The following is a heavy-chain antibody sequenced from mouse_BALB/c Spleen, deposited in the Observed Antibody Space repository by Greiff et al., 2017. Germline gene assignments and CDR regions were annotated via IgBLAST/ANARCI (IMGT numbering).Heavy chain of an antibody. V-gene: IGHV5-6*01. CDR2: ISSGGSYT. Sequence: EVQLQESGGDLVKPGGSLKLSCAASGFTFSSYGMSWVRQTPDKRLEWVATISSGGSYTYYPDSVKGRFTISRDNAKNTLYLQMSSLKSEDTAMYYCARSAYYRYDYYFDYWGQGTTLTVSS. D-gene: IGHD2-14*01. CDR3: ARSAYYRYDYYFDY. CDR1: GFTFSSYG. J-gene: IGHJ2*01.